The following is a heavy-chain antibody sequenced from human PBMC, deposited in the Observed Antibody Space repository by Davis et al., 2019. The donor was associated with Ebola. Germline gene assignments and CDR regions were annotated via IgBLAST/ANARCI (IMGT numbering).Heavy chain of an antibody. CDR2: IYYSGNT. CDR3: ARVWNDYGSGSYYDY. Sequence: SQTPSLTCAVSGYSMSSGYYWGWIRQPPGKGLEWIGSIYYSGNTYYNPSLNSRVTISVDTSKNQFSLKLSSVTTADTAVYYCARVWNDYGSGSYYDYWGQGILVTVSS. J-gene: IGHJ4*02. CDR1: GYSMSSGYY. D-gene: IGHD3-10*01. V-gene: IGHV4-38-2*01.